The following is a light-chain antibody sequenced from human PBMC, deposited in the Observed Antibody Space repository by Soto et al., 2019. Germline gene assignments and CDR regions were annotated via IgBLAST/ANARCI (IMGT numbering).Light chain of an antibody. CDR2: EVN. CDR1: SSDVGSYNL. J-gene: IGLJ1*01. CDR3: YSYAGSNTAGV. V-gene: IGLV2-23*02. Sequence: VLTQPASLSVFPGQSITISCTRSSSDVGSYNLVSWYQQHPGKAPKLMIYEVNKRPSGVSNRFSGSKSANTASLTISGFQAEDEADYYCYSYAGSNTAGVSGTGTKVTVL.